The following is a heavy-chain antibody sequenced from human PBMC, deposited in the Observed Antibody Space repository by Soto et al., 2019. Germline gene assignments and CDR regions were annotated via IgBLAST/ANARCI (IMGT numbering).Heavy chain of an antibody. CDR2: ISYDGSDK. Sequence: QMQLVESGGGVVQPGRSLRLSCVASGFTFDLNGLHWVRQAPGKGLGWVTVISYDGSDKYYADSLKGRVTVSRDNSKNTLYLHMDSLRTEDTAIYYCARDRGAGRENYFGMDVWGQGTTVTVSS. D-gene: IGHD3-10*01. J-gene: IGHJ6*02. V-gene: IGHV3-30-3*01. CDR1: GFTFDLNG. CDR3: ARDRGAGRENYFGMDV.